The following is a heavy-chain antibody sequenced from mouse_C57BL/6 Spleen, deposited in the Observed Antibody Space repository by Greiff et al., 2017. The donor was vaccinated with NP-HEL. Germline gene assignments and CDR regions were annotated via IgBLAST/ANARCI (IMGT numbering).Heavy chain of an antibody. CDR1: GYTFTSYW. CDR2: IYPGSGST. Sequence: QVHVKQPGAELVKPGASVKMSCKASGYTFTSYWITWVKQRPGQGLEWIGDIYPGSGSTNYNEKFKSKATLTVDTSSSTAYMQLSSLTSEDSAVYYCARSENYYGFDYWGQGTTLTVSS. V-gene: IGHV1-55*01. D-gene: IGHD1-1*01. CDR3: ARSENYYGFDY. J-gene: IGHJ2*01.